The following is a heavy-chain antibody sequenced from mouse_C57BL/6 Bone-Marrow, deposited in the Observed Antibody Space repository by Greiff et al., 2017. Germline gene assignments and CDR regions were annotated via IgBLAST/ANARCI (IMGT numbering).Heavy chain of an antibody. CDR3: AKGNGSRNWYFDV. CDR2: IWRGGST. V-gene: IGHV2-5*01. D-gene: IGHD1-1*01. CDR1: GFSLTSYG. Sequence: QVQLQQSGPGLVQPSQSLSITCPVSGFSLTSYGVHWVRQSPGKGLEWLGVIWRGGSTDYNAAFMSRLSITKDNSKSQVFFKMNSLQADDTAIYYCAKGNGSRNWYFDVWGTGTTVTVSS. J-gene: IGHJ1*03.